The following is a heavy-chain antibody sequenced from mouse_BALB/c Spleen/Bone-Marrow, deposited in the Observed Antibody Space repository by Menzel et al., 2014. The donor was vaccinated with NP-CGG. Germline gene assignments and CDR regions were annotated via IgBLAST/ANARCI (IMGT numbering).Heavy chain of an antibody. J-gene: IGHJ4*01. CDR1: GHAFTNYL. CDR3: ARRNRDYYAMDY. V-gene: IGHV1-54*01. Sequence: QVQLKQSGAGLVRPGTSVKVSCKASGHAFTNYLLEWVKQRPGQGLEWIGVINPGSGGTKYNEKFKGKATLTVDKSSSTAYMQLSSLTSDDSAVYFCARRNRDYYAMDYWGQGTSVTVSS. CDR2: INPGSGGT.